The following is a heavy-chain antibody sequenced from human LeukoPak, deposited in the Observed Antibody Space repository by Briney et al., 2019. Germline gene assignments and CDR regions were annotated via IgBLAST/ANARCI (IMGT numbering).Heavy chain of an antibody. D-gene: IGHD4-23*01. CDR3: AKDLSRVTPYYFDY. Sequence: GGSLRLSCAASGFIFSDYYMSWIRQAPGKGLEWVSYISSSGSTMYYTDSVKGRFTISRDNAKDSLYLQMNSLRAEDTAVYYCAKDLSRVTPYYFDYWGQGTLVTVSS. J-gene: IGHJ4*02. CDR2: ISSSGSTM. V-gene: IGHV3-11*04. CDR1: GFIFSDYY.